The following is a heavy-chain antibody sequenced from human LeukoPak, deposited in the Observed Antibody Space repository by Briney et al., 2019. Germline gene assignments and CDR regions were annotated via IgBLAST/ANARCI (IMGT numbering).Heavy chain of an antibody. V-gene: IGHV3-23*01. Sequence: GGSLRLSCAASGLTFRTYAMSWVRQAPGKGLEWVSSISDSGGYTFYADSVKGRFTISRDNSKNTVYLQMNSLRAEDTAVYYCAKGGSYRSQPYSDYWGQGTPVTVSS. CDR1: GLTFRTYA. CDR2: ISDSGGYT. J-gene: IGHJ4*02. CDR3: AKGGSYRSQPYSDY. D-gene: IGHD3-16*02.